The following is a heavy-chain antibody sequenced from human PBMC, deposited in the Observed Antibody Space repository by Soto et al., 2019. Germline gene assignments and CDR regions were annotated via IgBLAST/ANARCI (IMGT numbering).Heavy chain of an antibody. CDR2: INHSGST. D-gene: IGHD3-3*01. Sequence: XETLSLTCAVYGGSFSGYYWSWIRQPPGKGLEWIGEINHSGSTNYNPSLKSRVTISVDTSKNQFSLKLSSVTAADTAVYYCARGGRITIFGVVTSYYYYGMDVWGQGTTVTVSS. V-gene: IGHV4-34*01. J-gene: IGHJ6*02. CDR1: GGSFSGYY. CDR3: ARGGRITIFGVVTSYYYYGMDV.